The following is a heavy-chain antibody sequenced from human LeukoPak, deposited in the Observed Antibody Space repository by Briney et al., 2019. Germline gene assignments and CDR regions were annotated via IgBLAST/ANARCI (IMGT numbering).Heavy chain of an antibody. D-gene: IGHD1-26*01. CDR2: VSYDGSGE. CDR3: ARDGVGTAFDL. Sequence: PGGSLRLSCAASGFPFSSYAMTWVRQAPGKGLEWVAVVSYDGSGENYADSVNGRFTISRDNSKNTLYLQMNSLRAEDTAVFYCARDGVGTAFDLWGQGTMVTVSS. CDR1: GFPFSSYA. V-gene: IGHV3-30*01. J-gene: IGHJ3*01.